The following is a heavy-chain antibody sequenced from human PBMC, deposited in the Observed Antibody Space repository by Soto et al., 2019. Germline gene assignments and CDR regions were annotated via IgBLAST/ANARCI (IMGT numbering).Heavy chain of an antibody. CDR3: ARNPIPNWNDGGFDY. D-gene: IGHD1-1*01. CDR2: IYYSGST. Sequence: QVQLQESGPGLVKPSQTLSLTCTVSGGSISSGGYYWSWIRHHPGQGLEWIGYIYYSGSTYYNPSLKSRVTISLDTPKNQFSLKLSSVTAADTAVYYCARNPIPNWNDGGFDYWGQGTLVTVSS. J-gene: IGHJ4*02. V-gene: IGHV4-31*03. CDR1: GGSISSGGYY.